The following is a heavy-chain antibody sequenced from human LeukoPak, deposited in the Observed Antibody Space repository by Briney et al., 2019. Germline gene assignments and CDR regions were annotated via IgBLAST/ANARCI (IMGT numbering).Heavy chain of an antibody. D-gene: IGHD3-22*01. Sequence: GGSVRLSCAASGFTFSGLAMHWVRQASRKGLEWVGRIRSKANHYAPAYAASVKGRFTISRDDSKNTAYLQMNSLKTEDTAVYYCTRPLQDYYDSSGYYYAFDIWGQGTMVTVSS. CDR3: TRPLQDYYDSSGYYYAFDI. J-gene: IGHJ3*02. CDR2: IRSKANHYAP. CDR1: GFTFSGLA. V-gene: IGHV3-73*01.